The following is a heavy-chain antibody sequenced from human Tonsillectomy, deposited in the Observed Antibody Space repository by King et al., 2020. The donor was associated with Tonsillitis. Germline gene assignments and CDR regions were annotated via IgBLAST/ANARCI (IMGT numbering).Heavy chain of an antibody. CDR3: AKGGWGAAGAFDY. V-gene: IGHV3-30*18. CDR2: ISYDGSNK. D-gene: IGHD6-13*01. CDR1: GFTFSSYG. Sequence: VQLVESGGGVVQPGRSLRLSCAASGFTFSSYGMHWVRQAPGKGLEWVAVISYDGSNKYYADSVKGRFTISRDNSKNTLYLQMNSLRAEDTAVYYCAKGGWGAAGAFDYWGQGTLVTVSS. J-gene: IGHJ4*02.